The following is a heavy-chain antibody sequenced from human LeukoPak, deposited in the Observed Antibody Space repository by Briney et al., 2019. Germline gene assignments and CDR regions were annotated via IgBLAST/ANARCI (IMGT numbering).Heavy chain of an antibody. CDR3: ARHYGAAGDFDY. CDR1: GYSFTSYW. J-gene: IGHJ4*02. V-gene: IGHV5-10-1*01. Sequence: GESLKISCKGSGYSFTSYWISWVRQMLGKGLEWMGRIDPSDSYTNYSPSFEGHVTISADKSISTAYLQWSSLKASVIATYYCARHYGAAGDFDYWGQGTLVTVSS. CDR2: IDPSDSYT. D-gene: IGHD6-13*01.